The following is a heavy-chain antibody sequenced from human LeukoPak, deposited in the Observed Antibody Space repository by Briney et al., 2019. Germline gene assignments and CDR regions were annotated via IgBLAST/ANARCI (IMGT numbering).Heavy chain of an antibody. CDR1: GGSISSSRYY. CDR3: ARQYSSRWYNYFDY. CDR2: IYDSGST. J-gene: IGHJ4*02. Sequence: SETLSLTCTVSGGSISSSRYYWGCIRQPPGKGLEGIGSIYDSGSTYYNPSLKSRVTITLDTSKNQFSLKLSSVTAADTAVHYCARQYSSRWYNYFDYWGQGTLVTVSS. D-gene: IGHD6-13*01. V-gene: IGHV4-39*01.